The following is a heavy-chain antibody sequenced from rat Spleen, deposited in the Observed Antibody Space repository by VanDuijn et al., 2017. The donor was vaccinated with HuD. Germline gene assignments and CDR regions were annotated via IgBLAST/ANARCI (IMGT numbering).Heavy chain of an antibody. CDR2: VIYDGSTT. CDR1: GFTFSDYY. V-gene: IGHV5-20*01. J-gene: IGHJ3*01. CDR3: TIRDGGFPG. Sequence: EVQLVESDGGLVQPGRSLKLSCAASGFTFSDYYMAWVRQAPTKGLEWVATVIYDGSTTYYRDSVKGRFTISRDNAKSTLYLQMDSLRSEDTATYYCTIRDGGFPGWGQGTLVTVSS. D-gene: IGHD1-11*01.